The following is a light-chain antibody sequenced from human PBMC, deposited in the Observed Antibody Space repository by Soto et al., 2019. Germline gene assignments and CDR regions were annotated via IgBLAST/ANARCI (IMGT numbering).Light chain of an antibody. Sequence: QAVVTQPPSVSGAPGQRVTISCTGSSSNIGAGYDVHWYQQLPGTAPKLLIFGSTNRPSGVPDRFSGSKSGTSASLAITGLQAEDEADYYCQSFDSGLSAWVFGGGTKLTVL. CDR2: GST. CDR1: SSNIGAGYD. J-gene: IGLJ3*02. CDR3: QSFDSGLSAWV. V-gene: IGLV1-40*01.